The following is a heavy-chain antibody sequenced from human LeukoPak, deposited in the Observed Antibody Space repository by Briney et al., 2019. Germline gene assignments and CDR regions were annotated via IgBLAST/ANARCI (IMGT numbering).Heavy chain of an antibody. CDR3: ASLGEMATMVDY. J-gene: IGHJ4*02. CDR1: GGYISSSSYY. CDR2: IYYSGST. V-gene: IGHV4-39*01. Sequence: SETLSLTCTVSGGYISSSSYYWGWIRQPPGKGLEWIGSIYYSGSTYYNPSLKSRVTISVDMSKNQFSLKLSSVTAADTAVYYCASLGEMATMVDYWGQGTLVTVSS. D-gene: IGHD5-24*01.